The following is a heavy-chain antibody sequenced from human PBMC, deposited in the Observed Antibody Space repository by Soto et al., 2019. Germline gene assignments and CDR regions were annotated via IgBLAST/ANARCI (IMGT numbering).Heavy chain of an antibody. Sequence: ELQLVESGGGLVKPGGSLRLSCAASGFNFSNGWMSWVRQAPGKGLEWGGRIKSKIHGGTTDYAAHVKGRFTISRDDSKDALYLEMHSLQTDDTAVYYCSTDEWEWGQGTLVTVSS. V-gene: IGHV3-15*05. CDR3: STDEWE. CDR2: IKSKIHGGTT. J-gene: IGHJ4*02. D-gene: IGHD1-26*01. CDR1: GFNFSNGW.